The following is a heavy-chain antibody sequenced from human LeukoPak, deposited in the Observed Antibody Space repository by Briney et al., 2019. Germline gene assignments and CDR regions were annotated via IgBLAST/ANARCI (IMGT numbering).Heavy chain of an antibody. CDR1: VCPFSSYT. D-gene: IGHD6-6*01. CDR2: IIPILGIA. CDR3: AREEARPNGDY. J-gene: IGHJ4*02. V-gene: IGHV1-69*04. Sequence: SVKLSCKPSVCPFSSYTISWVRQAPGQGLEWMGRIIPILGIANYAQKFQGRVTITADKSTSTAYMELSSLRSEDTAVYYCAREEARPNGDYWGQGTLVTVSS.